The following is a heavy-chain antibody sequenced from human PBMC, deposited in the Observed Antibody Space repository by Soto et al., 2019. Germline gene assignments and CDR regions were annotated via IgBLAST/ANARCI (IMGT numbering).Heavy chain of an antibody. CDR3: ARSVGYRSGWWPYYVDY. V-gene: IGHV4-30-2*01. J-gene: IGHJ4*02. CDR1: GGSINSAGYS. Sequence: QLQLQESGSRLVEPAQTLSLTCAVSGGSINSAGYSWNWIRQPPGEGLEWIGYIYHSGSFLYNPSLKSRVTISLDRSKNQFSLRLNSVTAADTAVVYCARSVGYRSGWWPYYVDYWGQGALVTVSS. D-gene: IGHD6-19*01. CDR2: IYHSGSF.